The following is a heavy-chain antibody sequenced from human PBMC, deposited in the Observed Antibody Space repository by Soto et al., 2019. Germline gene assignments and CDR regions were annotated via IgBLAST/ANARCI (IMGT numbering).Heavy chain of an antibody. CDR3: ARDRPRENYGGNYYYDMDV. D-gene: IGHD4-17*01. V-gene: IGHV1-69*12. Sequence: QVQLVQSGAEVKKPGSSVKVSCKASGGTFSTYAISWVRQAPGQGLEWMGGIIPIFGTADYAQKFQGRVTITADESTSTAEMELSSLRSEDMAVYYWARDRPRENYGGNYYYDMDVWGQGTTVTVSS. CDR1: GGTFSTYA. CDR2: IIPIFGTA. J-gene: IGHJ6*02.